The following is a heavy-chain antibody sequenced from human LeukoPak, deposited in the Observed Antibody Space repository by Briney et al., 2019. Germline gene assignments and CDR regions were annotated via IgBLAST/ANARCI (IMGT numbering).Heavy chain of an antibody. CDR3: ARAHIAAAGQNWFDP. V-gene: IGHV3-53*01. D-gene: IGHD6-13*01. CDR1: GFTVSSNY. Sequence: PGGSLRLSCAASGFTVSSNYMSWVRQAPGKGLEWVSVIYSGGATFYADSVKGRFTISRDDSENTLYLQMNSLRAEDTAVYYCARAHIAAAGQNWFDPWGQGTLVTVSS. CDR2: IYSGGAT. J-gene: IGHJ5*02.